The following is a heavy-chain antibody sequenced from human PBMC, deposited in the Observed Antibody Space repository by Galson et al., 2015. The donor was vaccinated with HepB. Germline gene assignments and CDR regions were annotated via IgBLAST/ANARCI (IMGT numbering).Heavy chain of an antibody. J-gene: IGHJ4*02. V-gene: IGHV3-30*03. CDR1: GFTFSSYG. CDR2: VSYDGSNK. D-gene: IGHD2-8*01. CDR3: ARRDCTNGVCRFDY. Sequence: SLRLSCAASGFTFSSYGMHWVRQAPGKGLEWVAVVSYDGSNKYYADSVKGRFTITRDNSKNTPYMQMNSLRAEDTAVYYCARRDCTNGVCRFDYWGQGTLVTVSS.